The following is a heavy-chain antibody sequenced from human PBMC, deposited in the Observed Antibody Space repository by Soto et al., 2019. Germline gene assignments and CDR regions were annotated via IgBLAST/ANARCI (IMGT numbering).Heavy chain of an antibody. Sequence: EVQLVESGGGLVKPGESLRLSCAGSGFTFSSYSFSWVRQAPGKGLEWVSSVSNGGSYTYYADSVKGRFTISRDNAENSAFLQMNSLRAEDTAVYYCARDWDHMDVWGNGTTVTVS. V-gene: IGHV3-21*01. CDR3: ARDWDHMDV. CDR1: GFTFSSYS. J-gene: IGHJ6*03. CDR2: VSNGGSYT. D-gene: IGHD1-26*01.